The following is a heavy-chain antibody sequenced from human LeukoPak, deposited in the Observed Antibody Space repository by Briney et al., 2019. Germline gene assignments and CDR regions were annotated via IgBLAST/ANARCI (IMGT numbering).Heavy chain of an antibody. Sequence: GGSLRLSCAVSGFTFSSYWMHWVRQAPGKGLVWVSHIKTDGSTTAYADSVKGRFTISRDNAKNTLYLQMNSLRAEDTGVYYCARDREYSYFDYWGQGTLVTVS. CDR3: ARDREYSYFDY. D-gene: IGHD5-18*01. V-gene: IGHV3-74*01. J-gene: IGHJ4*02. CDR1: GFTFSSYW. CDR2: IKTDGSTT.